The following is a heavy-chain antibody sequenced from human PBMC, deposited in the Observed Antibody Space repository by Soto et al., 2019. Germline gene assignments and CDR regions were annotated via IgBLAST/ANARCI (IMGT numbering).Heavy chain of an antibody. J-gene: IGHJ6*04. Sequence: GASVKASCKSSGYTFTSYAMHCVRQAPGQRLEWMGWINAGNGNTKYSQKFQGRVTITRDTSASTAYMELSSLRSEDTAVYYCASAVTIHYGMDVWGKGTTVTVSS. CDR3: ASAVTIHYGMDV. CDR1: GYTFTSYA. D-gene: IGHD4-17*01. CDR2: INAGNGNT. V-gene: IGHV1-3*01.